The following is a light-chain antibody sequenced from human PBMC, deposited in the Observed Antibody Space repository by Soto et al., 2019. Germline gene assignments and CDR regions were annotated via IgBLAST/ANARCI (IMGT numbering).Light chain of an antibody. CDR3: MQALQTPLT. Sequence: DLVMTQSPLSLSVTPGEPASMSCRSSQSLLYTYGYNYVDWYLQRPGQSPQLLIYLGSNRASGVPDRFSGSGSGTDFTLKISRVEAEDVGVYYCMQALQTPLTFGGGTKVEIK. V-gene: IGKV2-28*01. CDR2: LGS. CDR1: QSLLYTYGYNY. J-gene: IGKJ4*01.